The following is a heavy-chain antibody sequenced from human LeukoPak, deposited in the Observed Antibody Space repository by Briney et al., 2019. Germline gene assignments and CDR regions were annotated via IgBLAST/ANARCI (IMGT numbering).Heavy chain of an antibody. V-gene: IGHV4-4*07. CDR1: GGSISSYY. J-gene: IGHJ4*02. Sequence: SETLSLTYTVSGGSISSYYWSWIRQPAGKGLEWIGRIYTSGSTNYNPSLKSRVTMSVDTSKNQFSLKLSSVTAADTAVYYCASGGDYYDSSGYQFGYWGQGTLVTVSS. CDR2: IYTSGST. D-gene: IGHD3-22*01. CDR3: ASGGDYYDSSGYQFGY.